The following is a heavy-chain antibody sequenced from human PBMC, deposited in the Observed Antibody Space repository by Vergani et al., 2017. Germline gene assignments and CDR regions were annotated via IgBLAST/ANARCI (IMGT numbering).Heavy chain of an antibody. CDR3: ASLLTGGIDY. CDR1: DYSISSGYY. D-gene: IGHD3-16*01. J-gene: IGHJ4*02. CDR2: VYHSGCT. Sequence: VQLQESGPGLVKPSETLSLTCAVSDYSISSGYYWGGVRQPPGKGLDWIGSVYHSGCTSYNPSLKSRVTISIDTSKNHFSLKLTSVTAAETAVYYCASLLTGGIDYWGQGILLTVFS. V-gene: IGHV4-38-2*01.